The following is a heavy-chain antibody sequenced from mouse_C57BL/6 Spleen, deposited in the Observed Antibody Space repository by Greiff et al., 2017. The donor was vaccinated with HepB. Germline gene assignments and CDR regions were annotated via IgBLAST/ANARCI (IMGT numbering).Heavy chain of an antibody. CDR2: IWTGGGT. V-gene: IGHV2-9-1*01. CDR1: GFSLTSYA. CDR3: ARYCGYGDPYYYAMDC. Sequence: QVQLKESGPGLVAPSQTLSITCTVSGFSLTSYAISWVRQPPGKGLEWLGVIWTGGGTNYNSAPKSRLSISKDNSKSQVFLKMNSLQTDDTARYYCARYCGYGDPYYYAMDCWGQGTSVTVSS. J-gene: IGHJ4*01. D-gene: IGHD2-13*01.